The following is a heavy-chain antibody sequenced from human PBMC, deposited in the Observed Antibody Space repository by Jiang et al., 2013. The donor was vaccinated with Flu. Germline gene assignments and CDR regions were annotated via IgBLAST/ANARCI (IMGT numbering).Heavy chain of an antibody. V-gene: IGHV4-59*04. CDR1: GGSISNHY. CDR2: IYYSGYT. Sequence: GLVKPSETLSLICTVSGGSISNHYWSWIRQTPGKGLEWIGYIYYSGYTYYNPSLESRVTISVDTSKNQFSLRLNSVTAADTAVYYCAGCSRDGFSFSREWGQGTPVTVSS. D-gene: IGHD5-24*01. CDR3: AGCSRDGFSFSRE. J-gene: IGHJ4*02.